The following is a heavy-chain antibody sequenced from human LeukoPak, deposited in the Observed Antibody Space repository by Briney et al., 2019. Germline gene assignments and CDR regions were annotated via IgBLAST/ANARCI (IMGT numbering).Heavy chain of an antibody. V-gene: IGHV3-30*03. CDR2: VSYDGGHK. Sequence: PGGSLTLSCVGSGFSLSEYGIHWVRQAPGKGLEWVAVVSYDGGHKYYADSVKGRFTISRDTSSDTVSLQMNSLRVEDTAVYYCARDRINMMVLGHDSGLYIWGKGTLVTVSS. J-gene: IGHJ4*02. D-gene: IGHD3-22*01. CDR1: GFSLSEYG. CDR3: ARDRINMMVLGHDSGLYI.